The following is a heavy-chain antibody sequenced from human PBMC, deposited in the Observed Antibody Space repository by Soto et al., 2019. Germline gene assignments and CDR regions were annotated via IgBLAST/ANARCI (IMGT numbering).Heavy chain of an antibody. Sequence: GGSLRLSCAASGFTFSSYAMSWVRQAPGKGLEWVSAISASGGGTYYTDSVKGQFTISRDNSKNTLYLQMNSLRAEDTAVYYCAKDRTGIAVAGLFDYWGQGTLVTVSS. CDR3: AKDRTGIAVAGLFDY. CDR2: ISASGGGT. CDR1: GFTFSSYA. J-gene: IGHJ4*02. V-gene: IGHV3-23*01. D-gene: IGHD6-19*01.